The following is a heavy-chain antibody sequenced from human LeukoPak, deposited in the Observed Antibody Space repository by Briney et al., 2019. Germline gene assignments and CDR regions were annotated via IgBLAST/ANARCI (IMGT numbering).Heavy chain of an antibody. CDR3: ARAYTGYALDNF. Sequence: GGSLRLSCAASGFTFNSFGMHWVRQTPGKGLEWVSFILYDGIDKYYADSVEGRFTISRDNSKNTLYLHMNSLRAEDTAVYYCARAYTGYALDNFWGQGTLVTVSS. V-gene: IGHV3-30*02. CDR1: GFTFNSFG. CDR2: ILYDGIDK. J-gene: IGHJ4*02. D-gene: IGHD5-12*01.